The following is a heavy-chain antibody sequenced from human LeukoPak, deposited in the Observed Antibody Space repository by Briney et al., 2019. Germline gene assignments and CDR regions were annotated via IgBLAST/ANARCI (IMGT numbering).Heavy chain of an antibody. CDR3: AREGGSYRPLDY. Sequence: SETLSLTCAVYGGSFSGYYWSWIRKPPGKGLEWIGEINHSGSTNYNPSLKSRVTISVDTSKNQFSLKLSSVTAADTAVYYCAREGGSYRPLDYSGQGTLVTVSS. D-gene: IGHD3-16*02. J-gene: IGHJ4*02. V-gene: IGHV4-34*01. CDR2: INHSGST. CDR1: GGSFSGYY.